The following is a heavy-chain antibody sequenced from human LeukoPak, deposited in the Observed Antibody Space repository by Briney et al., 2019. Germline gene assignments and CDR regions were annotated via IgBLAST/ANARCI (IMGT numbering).Heavy chain of an antibody. J-gene: IGHJ4*02. V-gene: IGHV3-53*01. CDR1: GFIVSNYY. Sequence: GGSLRLSCAASGFIVSNYYMSWVRQAPGKGREWVSVIYSGGGTFYSDSVKGRFTISRDYSRNTLYLQMNSLRADDTAVYYCARDSSGPAFWGQGTPVTVSS. D-gene: IGHD6-19*01. CDR2: IYSGGGT. CDR3: ARDSSGPAF.